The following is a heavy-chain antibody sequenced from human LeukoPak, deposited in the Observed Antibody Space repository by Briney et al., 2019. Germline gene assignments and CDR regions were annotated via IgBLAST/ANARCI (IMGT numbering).Heavy chain of an antibody. V-gene: IGHV3-64*01. CDR3: ASLPRFVP. CDR1: GFTFSSYA. J-gene: IGHJ5*02. CDR2: ISSNGGST. Sequence: GGSLRLSCAASGFTFSSYAMHWVRQAPGKGLEYVSAISSNGGSTYYANSVKGRFTISRDNSKNTLYLQMGSLRAEDMAVYYCASLPRFVPWGQGTLVTVSS.